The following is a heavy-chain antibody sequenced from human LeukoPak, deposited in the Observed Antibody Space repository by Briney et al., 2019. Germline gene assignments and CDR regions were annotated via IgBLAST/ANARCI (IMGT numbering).Heavy chain of an antibody. CDR1: GGSISSYY. V-gene: IGHV4-59*07. D-gene: IGHD1-26*01. CDR2: IYYSGST. CDR3: ARTRELRGGPDY. Sequence: SDTLSLTCTVSGGSISSYYWSWIRQPPGKGLEWIGYIYYSGSTNYNPSLKSRVTISVDTSKNQFSLKLSSVTAADTAVYYCARTRELRGGPDYWGQGTLVTVSS. J-gene: IGHJ4*02.